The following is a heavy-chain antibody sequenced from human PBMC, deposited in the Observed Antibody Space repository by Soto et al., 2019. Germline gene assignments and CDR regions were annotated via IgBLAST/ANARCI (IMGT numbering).Heavy chain of an antibody. J-gene: IGHJ6*02. D-gene: IGHD6-19*01. V-gene: IGHV1-69*13. CDR3: ARGIAVAGTWTADYYGMDV. CDR1: GGTFSSYA. CDR2: IIPIFGTA. Sequence: SVKVSCKASGGTFSSYAISWVRQAPGQGLEWMGGIIPIFGTANYAQKFQGRVTITADESTSTAYMELSSLRSEDTAVYYCARGIAVAGTWTADYYGMDVWGQGTTVTVSS.